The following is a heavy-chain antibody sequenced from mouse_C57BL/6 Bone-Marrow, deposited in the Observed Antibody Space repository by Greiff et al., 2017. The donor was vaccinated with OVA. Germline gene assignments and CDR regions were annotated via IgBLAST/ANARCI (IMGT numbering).Heavy chain of an antibody. D-gene: IGHD4-1*01. J-gene: IGHJ2*01. CDR3: ARLWVDY. CDR1: GFTFSSYG. V-gene: IGHV5-6*01. CDR2: ISSGGSYT. Sequence: EVKLVESGGDLVKPGGSLKLSCAASGFTFSSYGMSWVRQTPDKRLEWVATISSGGSYTYYPDSVKGRFTISRDKAKNTLYLQMSSLKSEDTAMYYCARLWVDYWGQGTTLTVSS.